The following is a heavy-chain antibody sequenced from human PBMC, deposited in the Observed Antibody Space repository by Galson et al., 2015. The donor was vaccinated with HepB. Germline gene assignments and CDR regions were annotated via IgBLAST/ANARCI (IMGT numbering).Heavy chain of an antibody. CDR1: GFTFSSYA. J-gene: IGHJ4*02. CDR3: ARGGWELLQFFDY. V-gene: IGHV3-30-3*01. Sequence: SLRLSCAASGFTFSSYAMHWVRQAPGKGLEWVAVISYDGSNKYYADSVKGRFTISRDNSKNTLYLQMNSLRAEDTAVYYCARGGWELLQFFDYWGQGTLVTVSS. CDR2: ISYDGSNK. D-gene: IGHD1-26*01.